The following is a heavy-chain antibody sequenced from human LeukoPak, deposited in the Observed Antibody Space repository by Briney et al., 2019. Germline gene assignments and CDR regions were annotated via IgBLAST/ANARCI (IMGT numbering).Heavy chain of an antibody. CDR1: GYTFTSYG. Sequence: ASVKVSCKASGYTFTSYGISWVRQAPGQGLEWMGVSNPSGVGTNYAQKFQGRVTMTRDTSTTTVYMELSSLRSEDTAVYYCAREESGVYFDYWGQGTLVTVSS. J-gene: IGHJ4*02. CDR2: SNPSGVGT. CDR3: AREESGVYFDY. D-gene: IGHD2-8*01. V-gene: IGHV1-46*01.